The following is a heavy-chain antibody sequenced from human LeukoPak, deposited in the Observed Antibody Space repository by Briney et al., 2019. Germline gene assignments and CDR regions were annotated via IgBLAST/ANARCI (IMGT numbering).Heavy chain of an antibody. CDR3: ARTTEAHSWRTRYYDYYMDV. CDR2: IHHSGRT. Sequence: TSETLSLTCTVSGGLISISTYYWGWIRQPPGKGLEWIGSIHHSGRTYYNPSLKSRVTISVDTSKNQFSLKLSSVTAADTAVYYCARTTEAHSWRTRYYDYYMDVWGKGTTVTVSS. V-gene: IGHV4-39*07. CDR1: GGLISISTYY. D-gene: IGHD6-13*01. J-gene: IGHJ6*03.